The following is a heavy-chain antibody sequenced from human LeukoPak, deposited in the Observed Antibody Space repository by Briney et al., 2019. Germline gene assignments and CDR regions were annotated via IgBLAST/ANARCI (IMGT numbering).Heavy chain of an antibody. CDR1: GFTFSSYA. D-gene: IGHD6-6*01. Sequence: GGSLRLSCAASGFTFSSYAMSWVRQAPGKGLEWVSSISSSSSYIYYADSVKGRFTISRDNAKNSLYLQMNSLRAEDTAVYYCARTEYSSSSWFDPWGQGTLVTVSS. CDR3: ARTEYSSSSWFDP. J-gene: IGHJ5*02. V-gene: IGHV3-21*01. CDR2: ISSSSSYI.